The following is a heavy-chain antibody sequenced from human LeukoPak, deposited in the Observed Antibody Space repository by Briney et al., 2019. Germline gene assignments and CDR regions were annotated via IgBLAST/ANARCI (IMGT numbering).Heavy chain of an antibody. CDR2: INHSGST. J-gene: IGHJ4*02. CDR3: ARYSSSWLNFDY. D-gene: IGHD6-13*01. Sequence: SETLSLTCAVYGGSFSGYYWSWIRQPPGKGLEWIGEINHSGSTNYNPPLKSRVTISVDTSKNQFSLKLSSVTAADTAVYYCARYSSSWLNFDYWGQGTLVTVSS. V-gene: IGHV4-34*01. CDR1: GGSFSGYY.